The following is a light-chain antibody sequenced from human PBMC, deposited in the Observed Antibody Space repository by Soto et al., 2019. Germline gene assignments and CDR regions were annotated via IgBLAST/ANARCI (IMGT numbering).Light chain of an antibody. V-gene: IGKV3-20*01. Sequence: EIVLSQSPGTLSLSPGERASLSCRASQSVTSSHFGWLQQKPGQPPRLLIYDASSRATGIPDRFSGSGSGTDFTLTISSLEPEDFAVYYCQQYGSLPYTFGQGTKLEIK. CDR2: DAS. J-gene: IGKJ2*01. CDR3: QQYGSLPYT. CDR1: QSVTSSH.